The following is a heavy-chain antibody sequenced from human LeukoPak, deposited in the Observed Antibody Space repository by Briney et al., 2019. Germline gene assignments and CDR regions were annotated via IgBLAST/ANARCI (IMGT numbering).Heavy chain of an antibody. Sequence: ASVKVSCKASGGTFSSYAISWVRQATGQGLEWMGWMNPNSGNTGYAQKFQGRVTMTRNTSISTAYMELSSLRSEDTAVYYCARGKYYYEDLDYWGQGTLVTVSS. D-gene: IGHD3-22*01. CDR2: MNPNSGNT. V-gene: IGHV1-8*02. CDR3: ARGKYYYEDLDY. J-gene: IGHJ4*02. CDR1: GGTFSSYA.